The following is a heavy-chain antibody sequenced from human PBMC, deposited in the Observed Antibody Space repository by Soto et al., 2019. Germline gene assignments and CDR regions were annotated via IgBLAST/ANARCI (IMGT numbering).Heavy chain of an antibody. Sequence: NPSETLSLTCSVSGGSISRYYWSWIRQPPGKGLEWIGYAYYSGDTGYNPSLQSRVTMAVDTPKNQVSLKLTSVTAADTAVYYCARDRSTYGGGGTGEVKENWFDPWGQGSVVTGSS. CDR1: GGSISRYY. V-gene: IGHV4-59*01. CDR3: ARDRSTYGGGGTGEVKENWFDP. CDR2: AYYSGDT. J-gene: IGHJ5*02. D-gene: IGHD2-8*01.